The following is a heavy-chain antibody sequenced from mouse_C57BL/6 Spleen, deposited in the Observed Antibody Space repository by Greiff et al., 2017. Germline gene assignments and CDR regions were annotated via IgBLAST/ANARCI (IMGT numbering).Heavy chain of an antibody. Sequence: QVHVKQSGAELVRPGSSVKLSCKASGYTFTSYWMDWVKQRPGQGLEWIGNIYPSDSETHYNQKFKDKATLTVDQSSSTAYMQLSSLTSEDSAVYYCARTLVGFAYWGQGTLVTVSA. J-gene: IGHJ3*01. CDR2: IYPSDSET. CDR1: GYTFTSYW. V-gene: IGHV1-61*01. CDR3: ARTLVGFAY.